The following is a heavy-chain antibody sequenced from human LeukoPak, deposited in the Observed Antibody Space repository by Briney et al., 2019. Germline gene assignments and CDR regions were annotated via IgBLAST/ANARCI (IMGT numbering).Heavy chain of an antibody. J-gene: IGHJ3*02. CDR3: ARDFVISGYYPEKGTDTFDI. CDR1: GFTFSSYA. Sequence: GGSLRLSCAASGFTFSSYAMHWVRQAPGKGLEYVSAISRNGGNTYYANSVKGRFTISRDNSKNTLYLQMGSLRAEDTAVYYCARDFVISGYYPEKGTDTFDIWGQGTMVTVSS. D-gene: IGHD3-22*01. CDR2: ISRNGGNT. V-gene: IGHV3-64*01.